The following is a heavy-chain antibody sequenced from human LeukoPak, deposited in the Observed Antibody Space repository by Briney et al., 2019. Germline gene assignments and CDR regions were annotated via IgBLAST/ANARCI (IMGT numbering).Heavy chain of an antibody. Sequence: GGSLRLSCVGSGFTFRSHAMSWVRQAPEKGLEFVSGIYENGGTTYYADSVKGRFSISRDNSKNTLYLQMDSLRGEDTAVYYCARVDTAVLTGFDYWGQGTLVTVSS. J-gene: IGHJ4*02. D-gene: IGHD5-18*01. CDR3: ARVDTAVLTGFDY. V-gene: IGHV3-23*01. CDR1: GFTFRSHA. CDR2: IYENGGTT.